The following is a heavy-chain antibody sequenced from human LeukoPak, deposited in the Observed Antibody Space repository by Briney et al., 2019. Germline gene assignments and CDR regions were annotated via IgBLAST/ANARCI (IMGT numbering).Heavy chain of an antibody. CDR1: GFTFSSYS. CDR2: ISSSSSYI. Sequence: PGGSLRLSCAASGFTFSSYSMNWVRQAPGKGLEWVSSISSSSSYIYYADSVKGRFTISRDNAKNSLYLQMNSLRAEDTAVYYCAKRLHSSGWYLYGMDVWGQGTTVTVSS. CDR3: AKRLHSSGWYLYGMDV. V-gene: IGHV3-21*01. J-gene: IGHJ6*02. D-gene: IGHD6-19*01.